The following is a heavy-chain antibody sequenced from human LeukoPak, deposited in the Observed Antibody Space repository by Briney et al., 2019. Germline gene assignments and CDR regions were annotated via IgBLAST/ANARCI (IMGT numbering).Heavy chain of an antibody. CDR2: IYSSGST. CDR3: ARENWRSKSIDFDS. J-gene: IGHJ4*02. D-gene: IGHD6-6*01. Sequence: SETLSLTCTVSGGSINSFYWTWIRQPAGKGLEWIGRIYSSGSTNFNPSLKSRVTMSVDTSKNLFSLRLSSVTAADTAAYFCARENWRSKSIDFDSWGQGTLVTVSS. CDR1: GGSINSFY. V-gene: IGHV4-4*07.